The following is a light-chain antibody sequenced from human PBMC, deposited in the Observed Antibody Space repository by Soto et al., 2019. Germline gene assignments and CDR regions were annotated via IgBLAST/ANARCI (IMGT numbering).Light chain of an antibody. J-gene: IGLJ1*01. V-gene: IGLV2-14*01. CDR2: EVS. Sequence: QSALTQPASVSGSPGQSITISCTGTSSDVGGYNYVSWYQQHPGKAPKLMIYEVSNRPSGVSNRFSGSKSGNTASLTISGLQAEDEADYYCSSYTGSSTPYVLGTGTKLTVL. CDR3: SSYTGSSTPYV. CDR1: SSDVGGYNY.